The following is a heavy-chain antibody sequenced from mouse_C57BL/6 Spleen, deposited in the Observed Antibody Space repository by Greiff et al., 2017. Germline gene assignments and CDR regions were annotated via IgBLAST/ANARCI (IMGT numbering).Heavy chain of an antibody. Sequence: EVQLQQSGPELVKPGASVKISCKASGYTFTDYYMNWVKQSHGKSLEWIGDIDPNNGGTSYNQKFKGKATLTVDKSSSTAYMELRSLTSEDSAVSYCAREGGSAMDYWGQGTSVTVSS. D-gene: IGHD6-1*01. J-gene: IGHJ4*01. CDR3: AREGGSAMDY. V-gene: IGHV1-26*01. CDR2: IDPNNGGT. CDR1: GYTFTDYY.